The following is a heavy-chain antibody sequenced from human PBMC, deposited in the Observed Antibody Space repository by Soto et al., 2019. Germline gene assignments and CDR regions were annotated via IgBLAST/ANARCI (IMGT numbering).Heavy chain of an antibody. CDR2: IYYTGRT. CDR3: ARAHYDILTGYPTHAFDI. D-gene: IGHD3-9*01. Sequence: TLSLTCTGSGVSVSSGDYYWSWIRQPPGKGLEWIGYIYYTGRTYYNPSLKSRVIISVDTSKNQFSLKLSSVTAAEKAVYYCARAHYDILTGYPTHAFDIWGQGTMVTVSS. CDR1: GVSVSSGDYY. J-gene: IGHJ3*02. V-gene: IGHV4-30-4*01.